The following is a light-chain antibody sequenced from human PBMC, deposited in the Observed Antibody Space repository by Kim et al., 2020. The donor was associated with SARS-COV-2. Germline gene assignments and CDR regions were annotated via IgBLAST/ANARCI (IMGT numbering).Light chain of an antibody. CDR3: QQNNNWPPLT. CDR2: GAS. J-gene: IGKJ4*01. V-gene: IGKV3-15*01. Sequence: EIVMTQSPATLSVSPGERATLSCRASQSVSSNLVWYQQKPGQAPGLLIYGASTRATGIPARFSGSGSGTEFTLTISSLQSEDFAVYYCQQNNNWPPLTFGGGTKVDIK. CDR1: QSVSSN.